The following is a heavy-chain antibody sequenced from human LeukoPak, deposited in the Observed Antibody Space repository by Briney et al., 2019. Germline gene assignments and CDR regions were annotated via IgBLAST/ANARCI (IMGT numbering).Heavy chain of an antibody. Sequence: GGSLRLSCAASGFTFSSYSMNWVRQAPGKGLEWVSAISGSGGSTYYADSVKGRFTISRDNSKNTLYLQMNSLRAEDTAVYYCAKDNPRSVGALDYWGQGTLVTVSS. CDR2: ISGSGGST. CDR3: AKDNPRSVGALDY. V-gene: IGHV3-23*01. D-gene: IGHD1-26*01. CDR1: GFTFSSYS. J-gene: IGHJ4*02.